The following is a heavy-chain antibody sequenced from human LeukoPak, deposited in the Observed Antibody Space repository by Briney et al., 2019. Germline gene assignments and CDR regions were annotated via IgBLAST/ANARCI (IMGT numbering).Heavy chain of an antibody. CDR1: GFIFSTYA. V-gene: IGHV3-49*04. Sequence: GRSLRLSCAASGFIFSTYAMTWVRQAPGKGLEWVGFIRSIIYGGTPEYAASVKGRFTISRDDSRGIAYLQMNSLKTEDRALYYCTRDQTPYYWGQGTLVTVSS. J-gene: IGHJ4*02. CDR2: IRSIIYGGTP. CDR3: TRDQTPYY.